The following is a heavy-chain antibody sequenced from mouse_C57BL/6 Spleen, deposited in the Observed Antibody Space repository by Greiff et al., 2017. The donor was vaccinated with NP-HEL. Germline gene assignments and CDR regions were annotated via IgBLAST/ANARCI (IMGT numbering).Heavy chain of an antibody. CDR1: GFTFSNYW. CDR3: TEGTWFAY. V-gene: IGHV6-3*01. J-gene: IGHJ3*01. Sequence: EVQRVESGGGLVQPGGSMKLSCVASGFTFSNYWMNWVRQSPEKGLEWVAQIRLKSDNYATHYAESVKGRFTISRDDSKSSVYLQMNNLRAEDTGMYYCTEGTWFAYWGQGTLVTVSA. CDR2: IRLKSDNYAT.